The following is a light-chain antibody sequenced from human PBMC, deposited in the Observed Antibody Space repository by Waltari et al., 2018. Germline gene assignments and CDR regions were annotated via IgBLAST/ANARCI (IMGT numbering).Light chain of an antibody. V-gene: IGLV2-23*02. J-gene: IGLJ1*01. Sequence: QSALTQPASVSGTPGQSITISCSGTTREVGRYDLVSWYQQHPGEAPKLLILEVFKRPPDASSRCSGAKSGSAASLTISGLQPEDEADYYCCSYAGRGTYVYGSGTKVTVL. CDR3: CSYAGRGTYV. CDR2: EVF. CDR1: TREVGRYDL.